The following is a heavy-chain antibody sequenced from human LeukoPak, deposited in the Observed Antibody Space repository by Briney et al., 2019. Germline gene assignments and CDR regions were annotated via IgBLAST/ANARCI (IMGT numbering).Heavy chain of an antibody. J-gene: IGHJ4*02. CDR3: ARGGAPYYGSGSVDY. V-gene: IGHV1-2*02. CDR1: GYTFTGYY. Sequence: GASVKVSCKASGYTFTGYYMHWVRQAPGQGLEWMGWINPNSGGTNYAQKFQGRVTMTRDTSISTAYMELSRLRSEDTAVYYCARGGAPYYGSGSVDYWGQGTLVTVSS. CDR2: INPNSGGT. D-gene: IGHD3-10*01.